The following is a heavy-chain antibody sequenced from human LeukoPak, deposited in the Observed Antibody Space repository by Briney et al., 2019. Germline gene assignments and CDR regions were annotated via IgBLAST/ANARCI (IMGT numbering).Heavy chain of an antibody. D-gene: IGHD6-19*01. V-gene: IGHV4-4*07. J-gene: IGHJ4*02. CDR2: IYTSGST. Sequence: SETLSLTCTVSGGSISSYYWSWIRQPAGKGLEWIGRIYTSGSTNYNPSLKSRVTMSVDTSKNQFSLKLSSVTAADTAVYYCARTRSSGWDGYHDYWGQGTLVTVSS. CDR1: GGSISSYY. CDR3: ARTRSSGWDGYHDY.